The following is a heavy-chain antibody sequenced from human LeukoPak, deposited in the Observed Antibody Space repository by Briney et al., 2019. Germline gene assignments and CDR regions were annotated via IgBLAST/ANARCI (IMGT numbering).Heavy chain of an antibody. CDR2: IIPIFGIA. Sequence: GASVKVSCKASGGTFSSYAISWVRQAPGQGLEWMGRIIPIFGIANYAQKFQGRVTITAGKSTSTAYMELRSLRSDDTAVYYCARETRSMVMFDYWGQGTLVTVSS. D-gene: IGHD2-8*01. CDR3: ARETRSMVMFDY. J-gene: IGHJ4*02. V-gene: IGHV1-69*04. CDR1: GGTFSSYA.